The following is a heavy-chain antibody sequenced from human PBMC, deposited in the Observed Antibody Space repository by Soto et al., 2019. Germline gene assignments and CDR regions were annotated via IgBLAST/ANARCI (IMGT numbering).Heavy chain of an antibody. CDR1: GFTFSSYT. J-gene: IGHJ4*02. CDR3: AKDKVCSGGSCYYDY. V-gene: IGHV3-23*01. D-gene: IGHD2-15*01. Sequence: EVQLLEAGGDLIQPGGSLRLSCAASGFTFSSYTMTWVRQAPGKGLEWVSAINGGGGSTYYADSVKGRITISRDNSKDTPYLQMNSLSAEDTDVYYCAKDKVCSGGSCYYDYWGQGTLVTVSS. CDR2: INGGGGST.